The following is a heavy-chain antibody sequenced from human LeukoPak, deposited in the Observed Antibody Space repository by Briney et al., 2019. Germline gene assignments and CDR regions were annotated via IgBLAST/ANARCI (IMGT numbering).Heavy chain of an antibody. Sequence: ASVKVSCKSFGYSFIGYYMHWVRQAPAQGLEWMGRINPKTGVTNYAQNFQGRVTMTRDTSISTAYMDLSRLRSDDTAVYYCARDTNYDFDYWGLGTLVTVSS. CDR1: GYSFIGYY. V-gene: IGHV1-2*06. CDR2: INPKTGVT. CDR3: ARDTNYDFDY. J-gene: IGHJ4*02. D-gene: IGHD4/OR15-4a*01.